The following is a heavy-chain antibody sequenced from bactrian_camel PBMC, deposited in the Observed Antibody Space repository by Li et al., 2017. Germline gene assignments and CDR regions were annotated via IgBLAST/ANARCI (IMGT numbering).Heavy chain of an antibody. Sequence: FRQATGKEREGIATIDSVGATTCAESVKGRFTISQDNGKNNLYLQMDSLKVEDTAVYYCVRNIIATVPDLYGMDYWGKGTQVTVS. J-gene: IGHJ7*01. CDR2: IDSVGAT. V-gene: IGHV3S53*01. D-gene: IGHD4*01.